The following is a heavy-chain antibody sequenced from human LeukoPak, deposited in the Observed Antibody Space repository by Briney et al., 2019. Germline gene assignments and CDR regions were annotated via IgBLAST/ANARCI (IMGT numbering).Heavy chain of an antibody. V-gene: IGHV1-8*01. D-gene: IGHD3-9*01. CDR2: MNPNSGNT. CDR3: ARGGSLRYFDWIHNWFDP. CDR1: GYTFTSYD. J-gene: IGHJ5*02. Sequence: ASVKVSCKASGYTFTSYDINWVRQATGQGLEWIGWMNPNSGNTGYAQKFQGRVTMTRNTSISTAYMELSSLRSEDTAVYYCARGGSLRYFDWIHNWFDPWGQGTLVTVSS.